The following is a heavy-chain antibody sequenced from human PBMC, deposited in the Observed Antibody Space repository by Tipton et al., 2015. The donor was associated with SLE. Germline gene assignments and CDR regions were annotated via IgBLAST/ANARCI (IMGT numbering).Heavy chain of an antibody. J-gene: IGHJ5*02. D-gene: IGHD2-2*01. CDR2: ISHSGTT. CDR3: ARESTMIDSHSPPFDP. V-gene: IGHV4-34*01. Sequence: LRLSCAASGFTFSSYAMSWVRQTPGKGLEWIGEISHSGTTNYNPSLKSRVTISIATSKNRFSLRLTSVTAADTAVYFCARESTMIDSHSPPFDPWGQGTLVTVSS. CDR1: GFTFSSYA.